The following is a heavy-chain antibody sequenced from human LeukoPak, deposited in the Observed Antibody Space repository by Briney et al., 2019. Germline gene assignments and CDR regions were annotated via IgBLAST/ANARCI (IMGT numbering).Heavy chain of an antibody. Sequence: SGGSLTLSCAASGFTFSRYNMNWVRQAPGKGLEWVSSIRSSSSYIYYADSVKGRFTISRDNAKNSLYLQMNSLRAEDTAVYYCARVSLPSYSSGWNNFSPFDYWGQGTLVTVSS. CDR3: ARVSLPSYSSGWNNFSPFDY. CDR1: GFTFSRYN. J-gene: IGHJ4*02. D-gene: IGHD6-19*01. V-gene: IGHV3-21*01. CDR2: IRSSSSYI.